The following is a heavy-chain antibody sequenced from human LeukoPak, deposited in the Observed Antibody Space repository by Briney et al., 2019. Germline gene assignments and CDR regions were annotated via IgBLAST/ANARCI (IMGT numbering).Heavy chain of an antibody. CDR2: INPNSGGT. V-gene: IGHV1-2*02. J-gene: IGHJ4*02. CDR1: GYTFTGYY. D-gene: IGHD6-19*01. Sequence: ASVKVSCKASGYTFTGYYMHWVRQAPGQGLEWMGWINPNSGGTNYAQKFQGRVTMTRDTSISTAYMELSRLRSDDTAVYYCARDSSGWYGRSYYFDYWGQGTLVTVSS. CDR3: ARDSSGWYGRSYYFDY.